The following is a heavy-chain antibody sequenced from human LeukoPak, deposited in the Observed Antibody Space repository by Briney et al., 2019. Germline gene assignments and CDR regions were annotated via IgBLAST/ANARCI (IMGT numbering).Heavy chain of an antibody. CDR2: IYSGGST. D-gene: IGHD6-13*01. J-gene: IGHJ6*03. V-gene: IGHV3-66*01. CDR3: ARDPAAGKDYYYYYMDV. Sequence: GGSLRLSCAASGFSVSSNYMSWVRQAPGKGLEWVSLIYSGGSTYYADSVKGRFTISRDNSKNTLFLQMNSLRAEDTAVYYCARDPAAGKDYYYYYMDVWGKGTTVTISS. CDR1: GFSVSSNY.